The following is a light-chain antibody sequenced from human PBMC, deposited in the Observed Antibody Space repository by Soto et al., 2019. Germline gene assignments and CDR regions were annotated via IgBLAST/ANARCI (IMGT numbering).Light chain of an antibody. CDR1: QSVLYSTNNKNY. CDR3: QQYYNTPSYT. V-gene: IGKV4-1*01. CDR2: WAS. Sequence: DIVMTQSPDSLAVSLGERATITCKSSQSVLYSTNNKNYLAWYQQKPGQTPKLLIYWASTRESGVPDRFSGSGSCTDFSLTISSLQAEDVAVYYCQQYYNTPSYTFGQGTKLEIK. J-gene: IGKJ2*01.